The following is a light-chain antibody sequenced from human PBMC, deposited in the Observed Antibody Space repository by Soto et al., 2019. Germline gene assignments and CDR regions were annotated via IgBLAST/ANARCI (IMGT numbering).Light chain of an antibody. V-gene: IGKV3-20*01. CDR2: GAS. J-gene: IGKJ3*01. CDR1: QSISSNF. CDR3: QQYGSSPLT. Sequence: EIVLTQSPGTLSLSPGEGATLSCRASQSISSNFLAWYQQKRGQAPRLLIHGASNRATGIPDRFSGSGSGTDFTLTITRLEPEDFAVYYCQQYGSSPLTFGPGTKVDIK.